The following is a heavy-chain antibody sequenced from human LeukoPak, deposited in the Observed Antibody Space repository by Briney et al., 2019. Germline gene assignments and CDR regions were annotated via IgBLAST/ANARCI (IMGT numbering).Heavy chain of an antibody. D-gene: IGHD5-24*01. V-gene: IGHV6-1*01. J-gene: IGHJ4*02. CDR3: ASSGQGRDLFDY. CDR1: GDSVSSNSAA. CDR2: TYYRSKWYI. Sequence: SQTLSLTCAISGDSVSSNSAAWNWIRQSPSRGLEWLGRTYYRSKWYIDYAVSVKSRITINPDTSKSQFSLQLNSVTPEDTAVYYCASSGQGRDLFDYWGQGTLVTVSS.